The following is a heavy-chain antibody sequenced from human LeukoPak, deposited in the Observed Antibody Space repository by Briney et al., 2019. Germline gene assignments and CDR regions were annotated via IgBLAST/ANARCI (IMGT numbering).Heavy chain of an antibody. V-gene: IGHV4-34*01. Sequence: SETLSLTCAVYGGSFSGYYWSWIRQPPGKGLEWIGEINHSGSTNYNPSLKSRVTISVDTSKDQFSLKLSSVTAADTAVYYCAINGYSSRWYGGNYWGQGTLVTVSS. CDR1: GGSFSGYY. D-gene: IGHD6-19*01. CDR2: INHSGST. J-gene: IGHJ4*02. CDR3: AINGYSSRWYGGNY.